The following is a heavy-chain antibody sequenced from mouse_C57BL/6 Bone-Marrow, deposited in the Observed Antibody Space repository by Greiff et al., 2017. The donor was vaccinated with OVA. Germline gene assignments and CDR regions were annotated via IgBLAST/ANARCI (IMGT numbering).Heavy chain of an antibody. CDR3: ARSGHDWFAY. D-gene: IGHD3-1*01. J-gene: IGHJ3*01. CDR1: GYTFTSYW. CDR2: IDPNGGGT. Sequence: QVQLLQPGAELVKPGASVKLSCEASGYTFTSYWMPWVKQSPGRGLEWIGRIDPNGGGTKYTEKFKSKATLTVDKPSSTADMQLSSLTSEDSAVDYWARSGHDWFAYWGQGTLVTVSA. V-gene: IGHV1-72*01.